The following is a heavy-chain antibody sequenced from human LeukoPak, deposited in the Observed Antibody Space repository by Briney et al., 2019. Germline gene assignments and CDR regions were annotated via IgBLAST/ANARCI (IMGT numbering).Heavy chain of an antibody. D-gene: IGHD6-13*01. CDR2: IIPIFGTA. CDR1: GGTFSSYT. J-gene: IGHJ6*02. CDR3: ASPKEGGIAAAGTFVWNV. Sequence: GASVKVSCTASGGTFSSYTISWVRQAPGQGLEWMGGIIPIFGTANYAQKFQGRVTITADESTSTAYMELSSLRSEDTAVYYCASPKEGGIAAAGTFVWNVWGQGTTVTVSS. V-gene: IGHV1-69*13.